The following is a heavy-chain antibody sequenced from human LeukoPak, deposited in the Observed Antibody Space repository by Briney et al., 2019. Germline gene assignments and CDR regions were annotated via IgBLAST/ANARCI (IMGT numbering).Heavy chain of an antibody. D-gene: IGHD2-2*01. Sequence: GGSLRLSCAASGFTFDDYAMHWVRQAPGKGLEWVSGISWNSGSIGYADSVKGRFTISRDNAKNSLYPQMNSLRAEDTALYYCAKDMGYCSSTSCIDYYYYYGMDVWGQGTTVTVSS. CDR1: GFTFDDYA. CDR2: ISWNSGSI. CDR3: AKDMGYCSSTSCIDYYYYYGMDV. J-gene: IGHJ6*02. V-gene: IGHV3-9*01.